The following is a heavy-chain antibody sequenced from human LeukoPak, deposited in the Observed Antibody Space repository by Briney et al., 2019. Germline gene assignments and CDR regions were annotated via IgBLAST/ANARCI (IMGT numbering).Heavy chain of an antibody. CDR1: GYRFYNYG. CDR3: ARDMGYTNDAFDI. CDR2: INPNSGGT. J-gene: IGHJ3*02. Sequence: GASVKVSCKGSGYRFYNYGISWVRQVPGQGLEWMGWINPNSGGTNYAQKFQGRVTMTRDTSISTAYMELSRLRSDDTAVYYCARDMGYTNDAFDIWGQGTMVTVSS. V-gene: IGHV1-2*02. D-gene: IGHD5-24*01.